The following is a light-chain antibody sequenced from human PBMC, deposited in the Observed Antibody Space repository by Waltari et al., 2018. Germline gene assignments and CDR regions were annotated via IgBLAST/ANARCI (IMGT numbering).Light chain of an antibody. CDR3: QHYLRLPVT. J-gene: IGKJ1*01. V-gene: IGKV3-20*01. Sequence: EIVLTQSPGTMSLSPGESATLSCRTSQSVTRALAWYQQKPGQAPRPLIYGASNRATGIPDRLSGSGSGTDFSLTISSLEPEDFAVYYCQHYLRLPVTFGQGTKVEVK. CDR1: QSVTRA. CDR2: GAS.